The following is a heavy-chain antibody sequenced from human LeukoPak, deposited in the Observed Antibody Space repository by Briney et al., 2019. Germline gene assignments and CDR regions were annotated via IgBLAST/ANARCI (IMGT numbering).Heavy chain of an antibody. J-gene: IGHJ5*01. Sequence: GGSLRLSCAASGFTFNTYWIRWVRQVPGKGLVWVSRINGDGSSTTYADSVKGRFTISRDNAKNTLYLQMNSLRAEDTAVYYCAREKGSSNYDSWGQGTLVTVSS. CDR2: INGDGSST. D-gene: IGHD4-11*01. CDR3: AREKGSSNYDS. V-gene: IGHV3-74*03. CDR1: GFTFNTYW.